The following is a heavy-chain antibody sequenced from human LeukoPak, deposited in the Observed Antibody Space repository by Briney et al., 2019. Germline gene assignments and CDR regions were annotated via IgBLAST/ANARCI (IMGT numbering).Heavy chain of an antibody. CDR1: GYTFTSYD. J-gene: IGHJ4*02. CDR3: ARDPIYGDYTLHFDY. CDR2: IIPILGIA. Sequence: ASVKVSCKASGYTFTSYDINWVRQATGQGLEWMGRIIPILGIANYAQKFQGRVTITADKSTSTAYMELSSLRSEDTAVYYCARDPIYGDYTLHFDYWGQGTLVTVSS. V-gene: IGHV1-69*04. D-gene: IGHD4-17*01.